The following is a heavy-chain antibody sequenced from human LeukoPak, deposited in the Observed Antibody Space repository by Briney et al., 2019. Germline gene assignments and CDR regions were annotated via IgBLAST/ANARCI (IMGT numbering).Heavy chain of an antibody. D-gene: IGHD1-7*01. CDR3: ARDELLDY. CDR2: ISSSSTYI. V-gene: IGHV3-21*01. CDR1: GFTFSSYY. Sequence: GRSLRLSCAASGFTFSSYYMNWVRQAPGKGLEWVSSISSSSTYIYYADSVKGRFTISRDNAKNSLYLQMNSLRAEDTAVYYCARDELLDYWGQGTLVTVSS. J-gene: IGHJ4*02.